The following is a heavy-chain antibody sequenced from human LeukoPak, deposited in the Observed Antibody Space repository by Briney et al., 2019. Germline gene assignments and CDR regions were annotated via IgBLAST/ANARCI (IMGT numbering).Heavy chain of an antibody. CDR3: ARAGAMVRDYMDV. D-gene: IGHD3-10*01. V-gene: IGHV3-7*03. CDR1: GFTFSNFW. CDR2: IKLDGSAT. J-gene: IGHJ6*03. Sequence: GGSLRLSCAASGFTFSNFWMAWVRQVPGKGPEWVADIKLDGSATYYLDSVRGRFTISRDNAMNSLYLQMNSLRAEDTALYYCARAGAMVRDYMDVWGKGTTVTVSS.